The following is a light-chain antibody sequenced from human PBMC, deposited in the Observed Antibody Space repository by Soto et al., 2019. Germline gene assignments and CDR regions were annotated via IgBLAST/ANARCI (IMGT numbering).Light chain of an antibody. CDR2: GAS. V-gene: IGKV3-15*01. J-gene: IGKJ1*01. CDR3: QHYNNWPPWT. Sequence: EIVLTQSPATLSLSPGERATLSCXASQSVNIYLAWYQQKAGQAPRVLIYGASTRATGIPARFSGSGSGTEFTLTISTLQSEDFAIYYCQHYNNWPPWTFGQGTKV. CDR1: QSVNIY.